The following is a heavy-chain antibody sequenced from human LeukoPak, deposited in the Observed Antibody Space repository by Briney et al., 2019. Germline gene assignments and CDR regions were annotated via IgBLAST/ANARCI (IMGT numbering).Heavy chain of an antibody. CDR2: IYYSGST. CDR1: GGSISSSSYY. D-gene: IGHD4-11*01. Sequence: SETLSLTCTVSGGSISSSSYYWGWIRQPPGKGLEWIGSIYYSGSTYYNPSLKSRVTISVDTSKNQFSLKLSSVTAADTAVYYCARVLQGWFDPWGQGTLVTVSS. J-gene: IGHJ5*02. V-gene: IGHV4-39*07. CDR3: ARVLQGWFDP.